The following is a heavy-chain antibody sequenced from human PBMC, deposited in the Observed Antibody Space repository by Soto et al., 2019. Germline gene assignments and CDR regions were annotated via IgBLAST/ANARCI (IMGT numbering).Heavy chain of an antibody. Sequence: GASVKVSCKASGYTFTSYGISWVRQAPGQGLEWMGWISAYNGNTNYAQKLQGRVTMTRDTSTSTVYMQLSSLTSEDTAVYYCARDDSGFSGSHYIDYFNYWGQGALVTVSS. CDR2: ISAYNGNT. V-gene: IGHV1-18*01. CDR3: ARDDSGFSGSHYIDYFNY. J-gene: IGHJ4*02. D-gene: IGHD1-26*01. CDR1: GYTFTSYG.